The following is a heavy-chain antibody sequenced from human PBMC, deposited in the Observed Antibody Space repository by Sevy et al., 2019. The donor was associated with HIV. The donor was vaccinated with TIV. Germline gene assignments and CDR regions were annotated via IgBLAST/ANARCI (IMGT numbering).Heavy chain of an antibody. CDR3: ARARTKNYYYYMDV. CDR1: GYTFTSYG. V-gene: IGHV1-18*01. Sequence: ASVKVSCKASGYTFTSYGISWVRQAPGQGLEWMGWISAYNGNTNYAQTLQGRVTMTTDTSTSTAYMELRSLRSDDTAVYYCARARTKNYYYYMDVWGKGTTVTVSS. D-gene: IGHD2-8*01. J-gene: IGHJ6*03. CDR2: ISAYNGNT.